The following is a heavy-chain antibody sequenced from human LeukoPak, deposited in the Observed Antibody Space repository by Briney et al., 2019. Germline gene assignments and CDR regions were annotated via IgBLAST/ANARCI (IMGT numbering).Heavy chain of an antibody. J-gene: IGHJ4*02. Sequence: GGSLRLSCAASRFTFSSYVMSWVRQAPGKGLEWASSITGSGTGTFYADSVRGRFTISRDNSKKTVYLQMNSLRVEDTAVYYCASGGGGFWGQGTLVTVSS. CDR1: RFTFSSYV. CDR2: ITGSGTGT. V-gene: IGHV3-23*01. D-gene: IGHD3-16*01. CDR3: ASGGGGF.